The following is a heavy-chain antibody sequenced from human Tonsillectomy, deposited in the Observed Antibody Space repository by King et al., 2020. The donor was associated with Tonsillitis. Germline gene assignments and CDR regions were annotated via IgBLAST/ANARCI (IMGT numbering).Heavy chain of an antibody. D-gene: IGHD6-19*01. CDR2: ISGSGVNT. J-gene: IGHJ3*01. CDR1: EFTFSSYA. CDR3: AKGYSSGWKKGDAFDL. Sequence: VQLVESGGGLVQPGGSLRLSCAASEFTFSSYAMSWVRQAPGKGLEGVSTISGSGVNTYYADSVKGRFTISRDNSDNTLYLQMNSLRADDTAVYYCAKGYSSGWKKGDAFDLWGQGTMVTVSS. V-gene: IGHV3-23*04.